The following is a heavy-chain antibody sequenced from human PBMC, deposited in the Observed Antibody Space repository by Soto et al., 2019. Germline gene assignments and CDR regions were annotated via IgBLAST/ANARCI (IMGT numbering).Heavy chain of an antibody. D-gene: IGHD4-17*01. J-gene: IGHJ4*02. CDR3: AKGTLSTVVTLGVYY. V-gene: IGHV3-30*18. CDR1: GFTFSSYG. Sequence: PGGSLRLSCAASGFTFSSYGMHWVRQAPGKGLEWVAVISYDGSNKYYADTVKGRFTISRDNSKNKLYPQMNSLKAGDTALYYCAKGTLSTVVTLGVYYWGQGTLVTVSS. CDR2: ISYDGSNK.